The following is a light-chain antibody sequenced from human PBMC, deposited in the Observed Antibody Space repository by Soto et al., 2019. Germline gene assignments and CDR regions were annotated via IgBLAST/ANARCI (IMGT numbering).Light chain of an antibody. J-gene: IGKJ1*01. Sequence: DIQMTQSPSSLSASVGDRVSITCRASQTIYTYLNWYQQKPGKAPKLLIHAASTLHSGVPSRFSGSGYGTGFTLTINSLQPEDVGTYYCQKYNGAPITFGQGTKVDIK. CDR1: QTIYTY. CDR2: AAS. CDR3: QKYNGAPIT. V-gene: IGKV1-27*01.